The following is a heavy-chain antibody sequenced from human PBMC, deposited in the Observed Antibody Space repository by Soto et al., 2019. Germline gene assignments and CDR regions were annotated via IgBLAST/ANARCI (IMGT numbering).Heavy chain of an antibody. CDR2: ISYDGSNK. V-gene: IGHV3-30*19. CDR3: ARGAVGAYFDY. D-gene: IGHD1-26*01. J-gene: IGHJ4*02. Sequence: QVQLVESGGGVVQPGRSLRLSCAASGFTFSSYGMHWVRLAPGKGLEWVAVISYDGSNKYYADSVKGRFTISRDNSKNTLYLQMNSLRAEDTTVYYCARGAVGAYFDYWGQGTLVTGSS. CDR1: GFTFSSYG.